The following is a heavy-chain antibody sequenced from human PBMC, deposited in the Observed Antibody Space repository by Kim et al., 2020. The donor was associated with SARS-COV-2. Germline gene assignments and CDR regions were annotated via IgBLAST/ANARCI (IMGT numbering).Heavy chain of an antibody. J-gene: IGHJ4*02. CDR1: GFTFSSYG. D-gene: IGHD1-26*01. CDR3: AKVIQSFWWELERGLDY. V-gene: IGHV3-30*18. Sequence: GGSLRLSCAASGFTFSSYGMHWVRQAPGKGLEWVAVISYDGSNKYYADSVKGRFTISRDNSKNTLYLQMNSLRAEDTAVYYCAKVIQSFWWELERGLDYWGQGTLVTVSS. CDR2: ISYDGSNK.